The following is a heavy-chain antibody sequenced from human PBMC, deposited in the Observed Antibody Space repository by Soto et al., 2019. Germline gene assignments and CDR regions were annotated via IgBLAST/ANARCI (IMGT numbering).Heavy chain of an antibody. CDR3: ARDYGGARYFDY. Sequence: SVKVSCKASGYTFTSYGISWVRQAPGQGLEWMGWISAYNGNTNYLQKFQGRVTMTTDTSTSTAYMELRSLRSDDTAVYYCARDYGGARYFDYWGQGTLVTVSS. J-gene: IGHJ4*02. CDR2: ISAYNGNT. D-gene: IGHD5-12*01. CDR1: GYTFTSYG. V-gene: IGHV1-18*01.